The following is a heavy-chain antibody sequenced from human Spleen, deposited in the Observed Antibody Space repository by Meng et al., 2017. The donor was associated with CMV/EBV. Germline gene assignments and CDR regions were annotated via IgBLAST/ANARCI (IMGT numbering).Heavy chain of an antibody. V-gene: IGHV3-66*02. J-gene: IGHJ5*02. CDR1: GFPFSEAW. D-gene: IGHD4-17*01. Sequence: GGSLRLSCAASGFPFSEAWMSWVRQAPGKGLEWVSIIYSGGRTFYAYSVKGRFTISRDDSKNTLHFQMNGLRAEDTAVYYCAAIYGDSGSWGQGTLVTVSS. CDR3: AAIYGDSGS. CDR2: IYSGGRT.